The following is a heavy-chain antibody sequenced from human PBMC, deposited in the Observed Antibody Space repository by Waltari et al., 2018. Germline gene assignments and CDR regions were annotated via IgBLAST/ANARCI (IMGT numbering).Heavy chain of an antibody. CDR2: IDSGGST. J-gene: IGHJ4*02. Sequence: EVQLVESGGGLVQPGGSLRLSCSASGFTVSSNYMRWVRQAPGKGLEWVSVIDSGGSTYYADSVKGRFTISRDNSKNTLYLQMNSLRAEDTAVYYCAGDTGGSHGALDYWGQGTLVTVSS. CDR1: GFTVSSNY. V-gene: IGHV3-66*02. D-gene: IGHD1-26*01. CDR3: AGDTGGSHGALDY.